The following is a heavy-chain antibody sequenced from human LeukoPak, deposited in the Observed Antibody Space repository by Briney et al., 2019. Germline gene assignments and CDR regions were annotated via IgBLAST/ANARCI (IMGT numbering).Heavy chain of an antibody. CDR1: GYTFTGYY. CDR2: IDPNSGGT. V-gene: IGHV1-2*02. J-gene: IGHJ4*02. Sequence: GASVKVSCKASGYTFTGYYMHWVRQAPGQGLEWMGWIDPNSGGTNYAQKFQGRVTMTRDTSIVTAYMELNSLRSDDTAVYYCARGRMGGGNDYWGQGTLVTVSS. D-gene: IGHD2-15*01. CDR3: ARGRMGGGNDY.